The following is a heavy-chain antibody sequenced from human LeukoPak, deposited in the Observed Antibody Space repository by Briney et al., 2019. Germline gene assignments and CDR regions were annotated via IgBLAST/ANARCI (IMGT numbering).Heavy chain of an antibody. J-gene: IGHJ6*02. CDR3: ARDRTTVTTGYYGMDV. Sequence: ASVKVSCKASGYTFTGYYMHWVRQAPGQGLEWMGWINPNTGVTNYAQKFQGRVTLTRDTSIITAYMELTRLRSDDTAMYYCARDRTTVTTGYYGMDVWGQGTALTVSS. CDR2: INPNTGVT. D-gene: IGHD4-17*01. V-gene: IGHV1-2*02. CDR1: GYTFTGYY.